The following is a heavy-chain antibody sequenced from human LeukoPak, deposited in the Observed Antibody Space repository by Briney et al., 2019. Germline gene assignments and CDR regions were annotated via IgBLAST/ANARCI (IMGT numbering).Heavy chain of an antibody. CDR2: INHSGST. Sequence: SETLSLTCAVYGGSFSGYYWSWIRQPPGKGLEWIGEINHSGSTNYNPSLKSRVTISVDTSKNQFSLKPTSVTAADTAMYYCARHRVYDTDAFDIWGQGTMVTVSS. V-gene: IGHV4-34*01. J-gene: IGHJ3*02. CDR3: ARHRVYDTDAFDI. D-gene: IGHD5/OR15-5a*01. CDR1: GGSFSGYY.